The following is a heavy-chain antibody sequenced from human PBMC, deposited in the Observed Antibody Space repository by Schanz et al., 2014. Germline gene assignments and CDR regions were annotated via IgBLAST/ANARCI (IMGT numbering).Heavy chain of an antibody. CDR3: ARGGAYRSPSPVFYFDY. D-gene: IGHD6-6*01. J-gene: IGHJ4*02. CDR2: INTYNGNT. Sequence: QVQLVQSGSELKKPGASVKVSCKASGYTFTFTTYGISWVRQVPGQGLEWMGWINTYNGNTNYAQKFQGRVVMTTDTSTSTTYMEMRSLRSDDTAVYYCARGGAYRSPSPVFYFDYWGQGTLVTVSS. CDR1: GYTFTFTTYG. V-gene: IGHV1-18*01.